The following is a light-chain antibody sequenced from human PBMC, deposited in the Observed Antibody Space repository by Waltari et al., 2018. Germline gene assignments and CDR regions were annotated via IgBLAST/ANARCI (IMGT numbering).Light chain of an antibody. CDR1: SRDVGGYHY. CDR3: CSSAGTSSAT. V-gene: IGLV2-11*01. Sequence: QSALTQPRSVSGSPGQSVSISCTGTSRDVGGYHYVPWYRQHPGKAPTMIVFDVNTRKAGDPVRFAGSKSGSTVSLTISGLEAGNEANYSCCSSAGTSSATFCGGTQLTVL. CDR2: DVN. J-gene: IGLJ2*01.